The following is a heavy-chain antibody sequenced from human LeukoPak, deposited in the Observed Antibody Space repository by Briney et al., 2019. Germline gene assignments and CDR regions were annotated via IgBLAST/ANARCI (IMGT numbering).Heavy chain of an antibody. J-gene: IGHJ4*02. D-gene: IGHD3-9*01. Sequence: PGGSLRLSCATSGFSFTDYPMNWVRQAPGKGLAWISNIRTTAEGAKYAYYADSVKGRVTISRDDGKNTLYLHMNSLRDDDTAVYYCATDQRYAFDYWGQGILVTVSS. CDR1: GFSFTDYP. CDR3: ATDQRYAFDY. V-gene: IGHV3-48*02. CDR2: IRTTAEGAKYA.